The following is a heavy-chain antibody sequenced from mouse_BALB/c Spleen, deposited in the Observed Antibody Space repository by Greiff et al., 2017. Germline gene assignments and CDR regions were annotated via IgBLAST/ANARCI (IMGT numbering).Heavy chain of an antibody. J-gene: IGHJ4*01. CDR2: IYPYNGGT. CDR1: GYTFTDYN. D-gene: IGHD1-2*01. Sequence: EVKLMESGPELVKPGASVKISCKASGYTFTDYNMHWVKQSHGKSLEWIGYIYPYNGGTGYNQKFKSKATLTVDNSSSTAYMELRSLTSEDSAVYYCARGENSLLRLRAMDYWGQGTSVTVSS. V-gene: IGHV1S29*02. CDR3: ARGENSLLRLRAMDY.